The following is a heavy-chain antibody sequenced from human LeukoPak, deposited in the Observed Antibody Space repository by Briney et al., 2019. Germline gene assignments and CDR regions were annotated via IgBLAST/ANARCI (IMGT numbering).Heavy chain of an antibody. V-gene: IGHV4-59*01. CDR2: IYYSGST. Sequence: SETLSLTCTVSGGSISSYYWSWIRQPPGKGLEWIGYIYYSGSTNYNPSLKSRVTISVDTSKNQFSLKPSSVTAADTAVYYCARDPLGITGNYFDYWGQGTLVTVSS. J-gene: IGHJ4*02. CDR1: GGSISSYY. D-gene: IGHD1-20*01. CDR3: ARDPLGITGNYFDY.